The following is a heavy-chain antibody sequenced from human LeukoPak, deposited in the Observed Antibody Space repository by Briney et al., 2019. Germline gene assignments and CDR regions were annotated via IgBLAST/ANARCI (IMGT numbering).Heavy chain of an antibody. D-gene: IGHD5-24*01. CDR1: GGSISSGSYY. CDR2: IYTSGST. Sequence: SETLSLTCTVSGGSISSGSYYWRWIRQPAGKGLEWIGRIYTSGSTNYNPSLKSRVTISVDTSKNQFSLKLSSVTAADTAVYYCARGEDGYNYFDYWGQGTLVTVSS. J-gene: IGHJ4*02. CDR3: ARGEDGYNYFDY. V-gene: IGHV4-61*02.